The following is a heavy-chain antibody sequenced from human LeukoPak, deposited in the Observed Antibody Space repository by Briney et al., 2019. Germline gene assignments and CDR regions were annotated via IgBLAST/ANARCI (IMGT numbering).Heavy chain of an antibody. CDR3: ARGTVTAPDY. CDR1: GFSFGSFA. J-gene: IGHJ4*02. V-gene: IGHV3-23*01. Sequence: GGSLRLSCAASGFSFGSFAMSWVRQAPGKGLEWVSAISGSGGRTYSADSVKGRFTISRDNSKNTLYVQMNSLRAEDTAVYSCARGTVTAPDYWGQGTLVTVSS. CDR2: ISGSGGRT. D-gene: IGHD4-17*01.